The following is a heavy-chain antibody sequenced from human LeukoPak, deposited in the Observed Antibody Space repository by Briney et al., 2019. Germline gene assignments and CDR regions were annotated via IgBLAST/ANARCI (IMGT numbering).Heavy chain of an antibody. J-gene: IGHJ6*03. V-gene: IGHV4-34*01. D-gene: IGHD3-10*01. CDR2: INHSGTT. CDR3: ARQRSAKAYYGSGSYYRVANYYMDV. Sequence: SETLSLTCAVDGASFSGYYWSWIRQPPGKGLEWSGEINHSGTTNYNPSLKSRVTISVDTSKNQFSLKLSSVTAADTAVYYCARQRSAKAYYGSGSYYRVANYYMDVWGKGTTVTISS. CDR1: GASFSGYY.